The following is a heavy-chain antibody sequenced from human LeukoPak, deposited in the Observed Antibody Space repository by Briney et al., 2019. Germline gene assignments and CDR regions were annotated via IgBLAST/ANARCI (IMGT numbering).Heavy chain of an antibody. CDR1: GFAFNTYA. V-gene: IGHV3-33*01. Sequence: GGSLRLSCAASGFAFNTYAMHWVRQAPGQGLEWVALIWHDGSHKFYSNSVRGQFTISRDNSKNTVSLQMNNLRPEDTAVYYCAREIFASGSYPDFWGQGTLVTVS. J-gene: IGHJ4*02. CDR3: AREIFASGSYPDF. CDR2: IWHDGSHK. D-gene: IGHD3-10*01.